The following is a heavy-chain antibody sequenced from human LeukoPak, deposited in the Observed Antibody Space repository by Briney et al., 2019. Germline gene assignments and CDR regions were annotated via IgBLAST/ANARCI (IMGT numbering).Heavy chain of an antibody. J-gene: IGHJ5*02. CDR3: IRSRVRGDPFDP. D-gene: IGHD3-10*01. CDR1: GFSFEDYG. CDR2: MSSDSNHI. V-gene: IGHV3-9*01. Sequence: GGSLRLSCAASGFSFEDYGMHWVRHVPGKGLEWVSGMSSDSNHIDYADSVKGRFTISRDNANNYLYLQMNSLRPEDTGLYYCIRSRVRGDPFDPWGQGTLVTVSS.